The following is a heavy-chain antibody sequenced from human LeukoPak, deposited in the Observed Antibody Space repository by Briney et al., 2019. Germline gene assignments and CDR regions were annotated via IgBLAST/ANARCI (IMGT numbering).Heavy chain of an antibody. V-gene: IGHV4-34*01. CDR1: GGSFSGYY. CDR3: ARLTGYSSESWFDP. D-gene: IGHD3-9*01. J-gene: IGHJ5*02. CDR2: INHSGST. Sequence: PSETLSLTCAVYGGSFSGYYWSWIRQPPGKGLGWIGEINHSGSTNYNPSLKSRVTISVDTSKNQFSLKLSSVTAADTAVYYCARLTGYSSESWFDPWGQGTLVTVSS.